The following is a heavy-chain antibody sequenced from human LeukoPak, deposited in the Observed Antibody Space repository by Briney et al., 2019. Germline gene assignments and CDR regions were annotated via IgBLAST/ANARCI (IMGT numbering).Heavy chain of an antibody. V-gene: IGHV4-61*08. D-gene: IGHD6-13*01. CDR3: ASISSWPMPTYFDY. CDR2: IYYSGST. Sequence: PSETLSLTCTVSGGSISSGGYYWSWIRQHPGKGLEWIGYIYYSGSTNYNPSLKSRVTISVDTSKNQFSLKLSSVTAADTAVYYCASISSWPMPTYFDYWGQGTLVTVSS. CDR1: GGSISSGGYY. J-gene: IGHJ4*02.